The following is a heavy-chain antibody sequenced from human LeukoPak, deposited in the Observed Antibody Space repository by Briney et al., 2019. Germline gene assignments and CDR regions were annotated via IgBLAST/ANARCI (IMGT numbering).Heavy chain of an antibody. CDR3: AREWDY. CDR2: FSTRGST. Sequence: SETLSLTCTVSGGSISRDYWSWIRQPAGKGLEWIPRFSTRGSTNYNPSLKSRATLSVDTSKNQFSLQLSFVTAADTAVYYCAREWDYWGQGTLVTVSS. V-gene: IGHV4-4*07. CDR1: GGSISRDY. J-gene: IGHJ4*02.